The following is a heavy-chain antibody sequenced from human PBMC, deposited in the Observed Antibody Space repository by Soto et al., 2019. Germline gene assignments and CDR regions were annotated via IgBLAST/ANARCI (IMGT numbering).Heavy chain of an antibody. CDR2: IWYDGSNK. CDR1: GFTFSSYG. CDR3: ARDPVGPGIFDY. D-gene: IGHD1-26*01. V-gene: IGHV3-33*01. J-gene: IGHJ4*02. Sequence: PGGSLRLSCAASGFTFSSYGMHWVRQAPGKGLEWVAVIWYDGSNKYYADSVKGRFTISRDNSKNTMYLQMNSLRAEDTAVYYCARDPVGPGIFDYRGQGTLVTVSS.